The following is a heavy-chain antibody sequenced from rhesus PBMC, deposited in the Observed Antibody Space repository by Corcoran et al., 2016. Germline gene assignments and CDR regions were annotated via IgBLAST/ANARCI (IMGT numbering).Heavy chain of an antibody. V-gene: IGHV1-198*02. CDR1: GFTFGTYA. CDR3: ARAPTFYSNYYFDY. D-gene: IGHD4-23*01. J-gene: IGHJ4*01. Sequence: QVQLVQSGAEVKKPGASVKVSCTASGFTFGTYAISLGRLAPGPGLERLGVIIPLVGITNYAEKFQGRVTITADTSTSTAYMELSSLRSEDTAVYYCARAPTFYSNYYFDYWGQGVLVTVSS. CDR2: IIPLVGIT.